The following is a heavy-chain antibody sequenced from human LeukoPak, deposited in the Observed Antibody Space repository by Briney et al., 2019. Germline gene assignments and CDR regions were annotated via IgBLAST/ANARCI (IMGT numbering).Heavy chain of an antibody. CDR2: IYYSGST. D-gene: IGHD3-10*01. CDR3: ARALWFGEFPYYFDY. CDR1: GGSISSSSYY. Sequence: SETLSLTCTVSGGSISSSSYYWGWIRQPPGKGLEWIGSIYYSGSTYYNPSLKSRVTVSVDTSKNQFSLKLSSVTAADTAVYYCARALWFGEFPYYFDYWGQGTLVTVSS. V-gene: IGHV4-39*01. J-gene: IGHJ4*02.